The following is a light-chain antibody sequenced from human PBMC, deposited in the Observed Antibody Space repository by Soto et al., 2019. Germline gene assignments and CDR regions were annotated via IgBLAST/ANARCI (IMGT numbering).Light chain of an antibody. J-gene: IGLJ2*01. CDR2: EGS. CDR1: SSDVGSYNL. V-gene: IGLV2-23*01. Sequence: QSVLTQPASVSGSPGQSTTISCTGTSSDVGSYNLVSWYQQHPGKAPKLMSYEGSKRPSGVSDRFSGSKSGNTASLTISGLQAEDEADYYCCSYAGSSTVVFGGGTKLTVL. CDR3: CSYAGSSTVV.